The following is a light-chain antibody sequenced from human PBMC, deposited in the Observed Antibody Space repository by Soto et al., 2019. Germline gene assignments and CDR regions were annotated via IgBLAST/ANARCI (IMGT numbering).Light chain of an antibody. CDR2: GAS. CDR1: QSSRCL. CDR3: QQYGSSPET. J-gene: IGKJ1*01. V-gene: IGKV3-20*01. Sequence: EFVLTQSPFTLSLSPVEIATLSCRASQSSRCLLAWYQQKPGQAPRLLIYGASSRATGIPDRFSGSGSGTDFTLTITRLEPEDFAVYYCQQYGSSPETFGQGTKVDIK.